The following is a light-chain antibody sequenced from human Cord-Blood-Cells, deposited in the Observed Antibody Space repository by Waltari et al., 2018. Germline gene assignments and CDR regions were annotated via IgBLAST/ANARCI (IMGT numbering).Light chain of an antibody. Sequence: DIQLTQSPSFLSASVGDRVTITCRASQGISSYLAWYQQKPGKAPKLLIYAASTLQSGVPSRFSVSGSGTEVTLTISSLQPEDFATYYCQQLNSYPYTFGQGTKLEIK. V-gene: IGKV1-9*01. CDR2: AAS. CDR1: QGISSY. CDR3: QQLNSYPYT. J-gene: IGKJ2*01.